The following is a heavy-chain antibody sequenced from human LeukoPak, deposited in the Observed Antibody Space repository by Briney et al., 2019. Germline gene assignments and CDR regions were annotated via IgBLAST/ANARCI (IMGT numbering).Heavy chain of an antibody. Sequence: PGGSLRLSCAASGFTFSSYSMNWVRQAPGKGLEWVSSISSSSSYIYYADSVKGRFTISRDNAKNSLYLQMNSLRAEDTAVYYCARDLDGDYGGVYWGQGTPVTVSS. CDR1: GFTFSSYS. J-gene: IGHJ4*02. CDR2: ISSSSSYI. D-gene: IGHD4-23*01. V-gene: IGHV3-21*01. CDR3: ARDLDGDYGGVY.